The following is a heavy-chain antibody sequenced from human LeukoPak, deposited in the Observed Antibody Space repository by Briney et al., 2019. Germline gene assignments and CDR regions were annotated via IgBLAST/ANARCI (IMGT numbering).Heavy chain of an antibody. CDR3: ARGGSSGWCGGGYFDY. V-gene: IGHV3-53*01. Sequence: GGSLRLSCAASGFTVSSNYMSWVRQAPGKGLEWVSVIYSGGSTYYADSVKGRFTISRDNSKNTLYLQMNSLRAEDTAVYYCARGGSSGWCGGGYFDYWGQGTLVTVSS. J-gene: IGHJ4*02. CDR2: IYSGGST. CDR1: GFTVSSNY. D-gene: IGHD6-19*01.